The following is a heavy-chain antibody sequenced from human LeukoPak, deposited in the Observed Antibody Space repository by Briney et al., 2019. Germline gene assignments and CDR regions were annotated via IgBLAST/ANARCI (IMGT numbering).Heavy chain of an antibody. D-gene: IGHD6-19*01. J-gene: IGHJ6*02. CDR2: ISSSSSYI. CDR1: GFTFSSYS. Sequence: GGSLRLSCAASGFTFSSYSMNWVRQAPGKGLEWVSSISSSSSYIYYADSVKGRFTISRDNAKNSLYLQMNSLRAEDTAVYYCVRDSLYSSGSPRMDVWGQGTTVTVSS. CDR3: VRDSLYSSGSPRMDV. V-gene: IGHV3-21*01.